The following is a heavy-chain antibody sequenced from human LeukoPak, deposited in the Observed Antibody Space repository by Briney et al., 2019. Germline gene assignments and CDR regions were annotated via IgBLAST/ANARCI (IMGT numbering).Heavy chain of an antibody. CDR2: IYTSGST. CDR3: AREPRVGSYSSSWYNRGYFDY. Sequence: SQTLSLTCTVSGGSISSGSYYWSWIWQPAGKGLEWIGRIYTSGSTNYNPSLKSRVTISVDTSKNQFSLKLSSVTAADTAVYYCAREPRVGSYSSSWYNRGYFDYWGQGTLVTVSS. D-gene: IGHD6-13*01. CDR1: GGSISSGSYY. V-gene: IGHV4-61*02. J-gene: IGHJ4*02.